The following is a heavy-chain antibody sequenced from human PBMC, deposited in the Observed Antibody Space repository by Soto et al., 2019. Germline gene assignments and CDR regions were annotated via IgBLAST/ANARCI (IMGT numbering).Heavy chain of an antibody. V-gene: IGHV1-69*01. Sequence: QVQLVQSGAEVKKPGSSVKVSCKASGGTFSSYAISWVRQAPGQGLEWMGGIIPTFGTANYAQKFQGRVTITADESTSTAYMELSSLRSEDTAVYYCARGGAVVVVPAATRYYGMDVWGQGTTVTVSS. CDR3: ARGGAVVVVPAATRYYGMDV. CDR1: GGTFSSYA. D-gene: IGHD2-2*01. J-gene: IGHJ6*02. CDR2: IIPTFGTA.